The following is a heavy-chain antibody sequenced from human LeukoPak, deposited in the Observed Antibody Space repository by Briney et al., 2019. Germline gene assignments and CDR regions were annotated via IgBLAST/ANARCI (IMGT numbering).Heavy chain of an antibody. CDR3: AREAIDYSNDY. CDR2: IYYSGST. J-gene: IGHJ4*02. CDR1: GGSISSYS. Sequence: SETLSLTCTVSGGSISSYSWSWIRQPPGKGLEWIGYIYYSGSTNYNPSLKSRVTISVDTSKNQFSLKLSSVTAADTAVYYCAREAIDYSNDYWGQGTLVTVSS. D-gene: IGHD4-11*01. V-gene: IGHV4-59*01.